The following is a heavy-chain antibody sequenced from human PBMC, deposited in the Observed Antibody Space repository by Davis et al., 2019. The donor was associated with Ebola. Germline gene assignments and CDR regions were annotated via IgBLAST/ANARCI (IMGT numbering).Heavy chain of an antibody. Sequence: SETLSLTCTVSGGSISTSSYYWGWIRQPPGKGLEWIGSIYYSGKTYYNSSLKSRITISVDTSKNQFSLKLSSVTAADTAVYYCARGYSSSWYTKGIVDVWGQGTTVTVSS. CDR3: ARGYSSSWYTKGIVDV. CDR1: GGSISTSSYY. V-gene: IGHV4-39*01. CDR2: IYYSGKT. J-gene: IGHJ6*02. D-gene: IGHD6-13*01.